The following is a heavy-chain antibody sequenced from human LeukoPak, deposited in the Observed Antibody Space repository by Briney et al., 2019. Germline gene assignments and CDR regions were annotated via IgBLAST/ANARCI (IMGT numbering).Heavy chain of an antibody. V-gene: IGHV6-1*01. CDR3: ARDPVGGSTIFDY. Sequence: SQTLSLTCAISGDSVSSNSAAWNWVRQSPSRGLEWLGRTYYRSKWYYDYAVAVKSRISINPDTSKNQFSLQLSSVTPEDTAVYYCARDPVGGSTIFDYWGQGTLVTVSS. D-gene: IGHD1-26*01. CDR1: GDSVSSNSAA. J-gene: IGHJ4*02. CDR2: TYYRSKWYY.